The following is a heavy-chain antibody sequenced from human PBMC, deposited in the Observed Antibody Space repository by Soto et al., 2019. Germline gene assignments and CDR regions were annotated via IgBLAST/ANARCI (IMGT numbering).Heavy chain of an antibody. CDR3: AKSSHYDFWSGYNNWFDT. D-gene: IGHD3-3*01. J-gene: IGHJ5*02. CDR1: GFTFSVYA. CDR2: ISGSGTNT. V-gene: IGHV3-23*01. Sequence: EAQLLESGGGLVQPGGSLRLSCAASGFTFSVYAMTWVRQAPGQGLEWVSAISGSGTNTHYADSVKGRFTISRDNSKDTLYLKMNSLSAEDTAVYYCAKSSHYDFWSGYNNWFDTWGQGTLVTVSS.